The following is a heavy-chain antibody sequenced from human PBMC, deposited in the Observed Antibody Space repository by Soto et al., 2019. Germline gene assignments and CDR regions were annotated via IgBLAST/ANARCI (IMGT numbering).Heavy chain of an antibody. Sequence: SGPTLVNPTQTLTLTCSFSGFSLSTTGVAVGWIRQPPGKALECLVLIYWDDDKRYSPSLKSRLTITRDTSKNQVVLTMTDMDPVDTATYYCAHRVDYRGSWNTGYFDFWGQGTLVTVSS. V-gene: IGHV2-5*02. J-gene: IGHJ4*02. D-gene: IGHD2-15*01. CDR1: GFSLSTTGVA. CDR2: IYWDDDK. CDR3: AHRVDYRGSWNTGYFDF.